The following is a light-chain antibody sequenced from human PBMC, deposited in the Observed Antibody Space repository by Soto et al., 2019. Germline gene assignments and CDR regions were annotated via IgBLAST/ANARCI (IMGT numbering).Light chain of an antibody. CDR2: RNN. V-gene: IGLV1-44*01. J-gene: IGLJ2*01. CDR3: AAWDDSRNAVV. CDR1: SSNIGRNT. Sequence: QSVLTQPPSASGTPGQRVTISCSGSSSNIGRNTVNWYQQLPGTAPKVLIYRNNQRPSGVPDRLSGSKAGTSASLAIRGLQSEYEADYYCAAWDDSRNAVVFGGGTQLPVL.